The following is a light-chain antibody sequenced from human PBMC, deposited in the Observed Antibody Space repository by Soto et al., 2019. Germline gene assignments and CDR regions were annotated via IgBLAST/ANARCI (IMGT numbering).Light chain of an antibody. Sequence: EIVLTQSPATLSVSPGERATLSCRASQSVGSSLAWYQQKLGQVPRLLIYDASTRATGIPARFSGSGSGTEFTLTISSLQSEDLAVYYCQHYNCWRETFGQGTQVEIK. CDR3: QHYNCWRET. CDR1: QSVGSS. J-gene: IGKJ1*01. CDR2: DAS. V-gene: IGKV3-15*01.